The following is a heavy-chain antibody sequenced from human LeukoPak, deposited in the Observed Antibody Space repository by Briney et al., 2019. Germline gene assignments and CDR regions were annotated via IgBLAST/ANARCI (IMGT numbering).Heavy chain of an antibody. CDR3: AKLVLRYFDWLMDY. D-gene: IGHD3-9*01. J-gene: IGHJ4*02. CDR1: GFTFSSYG. Sequence: PGGSLRLSCAASGFTFSSYGMHWVRQAPGKGLEWVAFMRYDGSNKYYAGSVKGRFTISRDNSKNTLYLQMNSLRAEDTAVYYCAKLVLRYFDWLMDYWGQGTLVTVSS. CDR2: MRYDGSNK. V-gene: IGHV3-30*02.